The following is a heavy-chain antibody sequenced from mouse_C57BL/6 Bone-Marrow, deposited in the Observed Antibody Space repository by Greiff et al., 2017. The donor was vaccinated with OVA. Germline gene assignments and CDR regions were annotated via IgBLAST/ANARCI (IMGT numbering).Heavy chain of an antibody. V-gene: IGHV1-18*01. J-gene: IGHJ4*01. Sequence: EVQVVESGPELVKPGASVKIPCKASGYTFTDYNMDWVKQSHGKSLEWIGDINPNNGGTIYNQKFKGKATLTVDKSSSTAYMELRSLTSEDTAVYYCARSAYGYDIYYYAMDYWGQGTSVTVSS. CDR3: ARSAYGYDIYYYAMDY. CDR1: GYTFTDYN. CDR2: INPNNGGT. D-gene: IGHD2-2*01.